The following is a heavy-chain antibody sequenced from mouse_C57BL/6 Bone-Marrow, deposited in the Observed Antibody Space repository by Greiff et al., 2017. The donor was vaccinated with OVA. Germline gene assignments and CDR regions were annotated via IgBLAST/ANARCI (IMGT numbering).Heavy chain of an antibody. CDR2: FHPYNDDT. V-gene: IGHV1-47*01. Sequence: VKLQESGAELVKPGASVKMSCKASGYTFTTYPIEWMKQNHGKSLEWIGNFHPYNDDTKYNEKFKGKATLTVEKSSSTVYLELSRLTSDDSAVYYCARLDYYGSRAFDDWGQGTTLTVSS. J-gene: IGHJ2*01. CDR1: GYTFTTYP. D-gene: IGHD1-1*01. CDR3: ARLDYYGSRAFDD.